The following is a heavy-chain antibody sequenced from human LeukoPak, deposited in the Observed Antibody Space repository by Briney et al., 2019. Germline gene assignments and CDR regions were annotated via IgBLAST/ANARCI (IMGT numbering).Heavy chain of an antibody. J-gene: IGHJ4*02. Sequence: PGGSLRLSCAASGFTFDDYAMHWVRQAPGKGLEWVSLISGDGGSTYYADSVKGRFTISRDNSKNSLYLQMNSLRTEDTALYYCAKDTYYYDSSGYQAAGGIDYWGQGTLVTVSS. V-gene: IGHV3-43*02. CDR2: ISGDGGST. CDR1: GFTFDDYA. D-gene: IGHD3-22*01. CDR3: AKDTYYYDSSGYQAAGGIDY.